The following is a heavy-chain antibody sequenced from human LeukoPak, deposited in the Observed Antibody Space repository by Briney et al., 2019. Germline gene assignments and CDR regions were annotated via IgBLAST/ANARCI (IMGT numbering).Heavy chain of an antibody. V-gene: IGHV3-33*01. Sequence: GGSLRLSCVASGFTFSDYGMHWVRQAPGKGLEWVAVIWHDGSNKYYADSVKGRFTISRDNSENTLYLQMNSLRVEDTALFYCARAGGSRYGYAFDVWGQGTLVTVSS. D-gene: IGHD5-12*01. J-gene: IGHJ3*01. CDR3: ARAGGSRYGYAFDV. CDR1: GFTFSDYG. CDR2: IWHDGSNK.